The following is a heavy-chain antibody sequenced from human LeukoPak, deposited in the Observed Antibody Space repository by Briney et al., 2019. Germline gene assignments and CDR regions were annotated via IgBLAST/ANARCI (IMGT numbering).Heavy chain of an antibody. CDR2: ISYDGSNK. Sequence: GGSLRLSCAASGFTFSSYGMHWVRQAPGKGLEWVAVISYDGSNKYYADSVKGRFTISRDNSKNTLYLQMNSLRAEDTAVYYCARDRISMVRGVMTSDYWGQGTLVTVSS. CDR1: GFTFSSYG. CDR3: ARDRISMVRGVMTSDY. V-gene: IGHV3-30*03. D-gene: IGHD3-10*01. J-gene: IGHJ4*02.